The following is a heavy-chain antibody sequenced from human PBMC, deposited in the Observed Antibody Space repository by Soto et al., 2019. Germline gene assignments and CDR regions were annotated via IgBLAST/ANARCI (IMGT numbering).Heavy chain of an antibody. CDR3: ARYPHVFGVVTPYYYYGMDV. Sequence: GASVKVSCKASGYTFTSYGISWVRQAPGQGLEWMGWISAYNGNTNYAQKLQGRVTMTTDTSTSTAYMELRSLRSDDTAVYYCARYPHVFGVVTPYYYYGMDVWGQGTTVTVSS. CDR1: GYTFTSYG. J-gene: IGHJ6*02. D-gene: IGHD3-3*01. V-gene: IGHV1-18*01. CDR2: ISAYNGNT.